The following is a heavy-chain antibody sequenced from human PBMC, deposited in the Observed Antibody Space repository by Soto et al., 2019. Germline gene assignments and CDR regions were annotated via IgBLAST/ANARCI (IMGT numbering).Heavy chain of an antibody. Sequence: SETLSLTCTVSGGSISSSSYYWGWIRQPPGKGLEWIGSIYYSGSTYYNPSLKSRVTISVDTSKNQFSLKLSSVTAADTAVYYCARGTGEVVPADNAFDIWGQGTMVTVSS. D-gene: IGHD2-2*01. CDR3: ARGTGEVVPADNAFDI. CDR2: IYYSGST. V-gene: IGHV4-39*07. CDR1: GGSISSSSYY. J-gene: IGHJ3*02.